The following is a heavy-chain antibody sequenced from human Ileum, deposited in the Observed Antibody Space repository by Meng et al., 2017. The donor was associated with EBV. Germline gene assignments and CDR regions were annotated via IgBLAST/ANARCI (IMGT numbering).Heavy chain of an antibody. CDR3: ARNSESGSYIDY. Sequence: QVQLQESGPGLVKPSHTLSLTCAVSGYSISTTNWWCWIRQPPGKGLEWIGHIYYSGTTYNNPSLKSRVTMSIDPSKNQFSLKLSSVTAVDTAVYYCARNSESGSYIDYWGLGTLVTVSS. J-gene: IGHJ4*02. CDR1: GYSISTTNW. D-gene: IGHD1-26*01. CDR2: IYYSGTT. V-gene: IGHV4-28*01.